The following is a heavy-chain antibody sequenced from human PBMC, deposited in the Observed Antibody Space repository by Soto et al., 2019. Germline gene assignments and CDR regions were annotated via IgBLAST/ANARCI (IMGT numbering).Heavy chain of an antibody. CDR1: GGSISSYY. Sequence: SETLSLTCTVSGGSISSYYWSWIRQPPGKGLEWIGYIYYSGSTNYNPSLKSRVTISVDTSKNQFSLKLSSVTAADTAVYYCARVHSGSYPDYWGQGTLVTVSS. J-gene: IGHJ4*02. CDR3: ARVHSGSYPDY. CDR2: IYYSGST. V-gene: IGHV4-59*01. D-gene: IGHD1-26*01.